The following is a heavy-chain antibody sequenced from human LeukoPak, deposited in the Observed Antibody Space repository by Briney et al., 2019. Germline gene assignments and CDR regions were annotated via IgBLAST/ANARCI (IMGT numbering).Heavy chain of an antibody. CDR2: ISGSCGST. CDR3: AKDGEGRCSTSCYSDAFDI. D-gene: IGHD2-2*01. Sequence: ERSLRLSCAASGFTFSSYAMSWVRQAPRKGLEWVSAISGSCGSTYYADSVKGRFTISRDNSKNTLYLQMNSLRAEDTAVYYCAKDGEGRCSTSCYSDAFDIWGQGTMVTVSS. CDR1: GFTFSSYA. J-gene: IGHJ3*02. V-gene: IGHV3-23*01.